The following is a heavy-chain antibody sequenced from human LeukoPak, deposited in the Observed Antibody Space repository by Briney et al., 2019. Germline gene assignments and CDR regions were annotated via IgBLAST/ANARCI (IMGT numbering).Heavy chain of an antibody. J-gene: IGHJ4*02. CDR3: VRLATSFDF. V-gene: IGHV3-7*01. Sequence: PGGSLRLSCAASGFTLSDYWMSWVRQAPGKGLEWVANINNNGSETYCGDSVTGRFTISRDNAKNSLYLQMNNLRAEGSAVYYGVRLATSFDFWGQGTLVTVSS. D-gene: IGHD6-6*01. CDR2: INNNGSET. CDR1: GFTLSDYW.